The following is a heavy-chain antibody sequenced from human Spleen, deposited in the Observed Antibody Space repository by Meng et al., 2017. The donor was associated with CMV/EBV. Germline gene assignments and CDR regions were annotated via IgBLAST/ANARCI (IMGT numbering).Heavy chain of an antibody. CDR3: ARDPVGYCSSTSCHGSSFDY. CDR1: GFTFSSYA. J-gene: IGHJ4*02. CDR2: ISYDGSNK. V-gene: IGHV3-30-3*01. D-gene: IGHD2-2*01. Sequence: GESLKISCAASGFTFSSYAVHWVRQAPGKGLEWVAVISYDGSNKYYADSVKGRFTISRDNSKNTLYLQMNSLRAEDTAVYYCARDPVGYCSSTSCHGSSFDYWGQGTLVTVSS.